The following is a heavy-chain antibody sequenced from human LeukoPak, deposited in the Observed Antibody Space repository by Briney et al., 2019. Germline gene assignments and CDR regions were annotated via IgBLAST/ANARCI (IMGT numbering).Heavy chain of an antibody. V-gene: IGHV3-53*01. Sequence: GGSLRLSCTVSGFTVSSNSMSWVRQAPGKGLEWVSFIYSGTTHYSDSVKGRFTISRDNSKNTLYLQMNSLRAEDMAIYYCAKPLIAVAGTLYFDYWGQGTLVTVSS. CDR1: GFTVSSNS. CDR2: IYSGTT. J-gene: IGHJ4*02. CDR3: AKPLIAVAGTLYFDY. D-gene: IGHD6-19*01.